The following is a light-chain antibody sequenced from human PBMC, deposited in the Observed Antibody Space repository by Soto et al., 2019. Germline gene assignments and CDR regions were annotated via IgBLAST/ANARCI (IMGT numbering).Light chain of an antibody. CDR2: RNN. CDR1: SSNIGSNY. J-gene: IGLJ2*01. CDR3: AAWDDSLRALL. Sequence: QSVLTQPPSASGTPGQRVTISCSGSSSNIGSNYVYWYQQLPGTAPKLVIYRNNQRPSGVPDRFSGSKSGTSASLAISGLRSDDEADYYCAAWDDSLRALLFGGGTQLTVL. V-gene: IGLV1-47*01.